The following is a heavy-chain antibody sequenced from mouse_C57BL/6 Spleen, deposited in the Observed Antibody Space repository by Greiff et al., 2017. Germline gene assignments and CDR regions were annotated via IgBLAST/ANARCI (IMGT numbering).Heavy chain of an antibody. CDR3: AKINSNYGYFDV. CDR2: INPSSGYT. J-gene: IGHJ1*03. CDR1: GYTFTSYT. D-gene: IGHD2-5*01. Sequence: QVQLKQSGAELARPGASVKMSCKASGYTFTSYTMHWVKQRPGQGLEWIGYINPSSGYTKYNQKFKDKATLTADKSSSTAYMQLSSLTSEDSAVYYCAKINSNYGYFDVWGTGTTVTVSS. V-gene: IGHV1-4*01.